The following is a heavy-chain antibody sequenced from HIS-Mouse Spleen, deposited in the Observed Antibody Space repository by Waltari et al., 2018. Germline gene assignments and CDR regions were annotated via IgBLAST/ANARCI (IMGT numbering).Heavy chain of an antibody. CDR2: MNPNSGNT. CDR3: AIWHLGFDY. CDR1: GSTSTSYD. Sequence: QVPLVQSGAEVKNPGASVTVSCKASGSTSTSYDLNWVRQATGQGLEWMGWMNPNSGNTGYAQKFQGRVTMTRNTSISTAYMELSSLRSEDTAVYYCAIWHLGFDYWGQGTLVTVSS. J-gene: IGHJ4*02. V-gene: IGHV1-8*01. D-gene: IGHD7-27*01.